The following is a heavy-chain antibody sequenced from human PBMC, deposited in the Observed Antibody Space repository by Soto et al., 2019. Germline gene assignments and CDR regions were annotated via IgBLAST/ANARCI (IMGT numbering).Heavy chain of an antibody. CDR3: ARGPVGVARWGTGCFDP. V-gene: IGHV4-4*02. CDR2: IYHSRST. Sequence: SEPLSLTCAVSSGSISSSNWWSWVRQPPGKGLEWIGEIYHSRSTNYNPSLKSRVTISVDKSKNQFSLKLSSVTAADTAVYYCARGPVGVARWGTGCFDPWGQGTLVTVSS. J-gene: IGHJ5*02. CDR1: SGSISSSNW. D-gene: IGHD3-3*01.